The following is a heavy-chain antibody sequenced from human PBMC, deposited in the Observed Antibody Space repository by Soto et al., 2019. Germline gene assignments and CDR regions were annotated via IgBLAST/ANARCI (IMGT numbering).Heavy chain of an antibody. CDR2: IIAYNGNT. Sequence: QVQLVQSGAEVKKPGASVKVSCKASGYTFTSYGISWVRQAPGQGLEWMGWIIAYNGNTNYAQKLQGRVTMTTDTSTGTADMELRSLRSDDTAVYYCARAVVVVAARTRMAWFDPWGQGTLVTVSS. V-gene: IGHV1-18*01. J-gene: IGHJ5*02. CDR1: GYTFTSYG. CDR3: ARAVVVVAARTRMAWFDP. D-gene: IGHD2-15*01.